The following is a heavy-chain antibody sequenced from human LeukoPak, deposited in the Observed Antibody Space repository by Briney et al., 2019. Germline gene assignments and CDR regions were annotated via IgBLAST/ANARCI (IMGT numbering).Heavy chain of an antibody. CDR2: ISSSGSTI. Sequence: PGGSLRLSCAASGFTFSDYYMSWIRQAPGKGLEWVSYISSSGSTIYYADSVKGRFTISRDNAKNSLYLQMNSLRAEDTALYYCAKDPGPLLVRYYFDYWGQGTLVTVSS. CDR3: AKDPGPLLVRYYFDY. J-gene: IGHJ4*02. CDR1: GFTFSDYY. V-gene: IGHV3-11*01. D-gene: IGHD1-14*01.